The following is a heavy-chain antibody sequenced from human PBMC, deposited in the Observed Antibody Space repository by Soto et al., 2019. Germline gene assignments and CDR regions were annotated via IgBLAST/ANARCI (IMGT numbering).Heavy chain of an antibody. CDR1: GGSFSNYY. CDR3: ARCQYHGSAGFYTNRYFYGVDV. J-gene: IGHJ6*02. Sequence: SETLSLTCAVSGGSFSNYYLTWIRQPPGAGLEWIGEVNDSGSTSYSPALKSRVTISVDSSKNQFSLILTSVTAADRAVYFCARCQYHGSAGFYTNRYFYGVDVWGQGTTVTVYS. V-gene: IGHV4-34*01. D-gene: IGHD3-22*01. CDR2: VNDSGST.